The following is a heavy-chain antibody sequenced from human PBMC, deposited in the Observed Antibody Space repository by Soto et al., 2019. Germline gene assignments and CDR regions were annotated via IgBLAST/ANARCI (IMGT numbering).Heavy chain of an antibody. V-gene: IGHV3-23*01. J-gene: IGHJ4*02. Sequence: EVHLLESGGGLVQPGGSLRLSCAASGLTFRNYAMTWVRQAPGKGPEWVSTVSGNGGETFYADSVKGRFTISRDNSKDTFYLIMKSLRVEDTAVYYCAKGGHQSFFDYWGQGTPVAVSS. CDR1: GLTFRNYA. D-gene: IGHD2-2*01. CDR3: AKGGHQSFFDY. CDR2: VSGNGGET.